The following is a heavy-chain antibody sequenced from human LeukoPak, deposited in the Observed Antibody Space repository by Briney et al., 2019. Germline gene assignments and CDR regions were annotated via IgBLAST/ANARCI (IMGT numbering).Heavy chain of an antibody. CDR3: AKLGDGSGYYHY. J-gene: IGHJ4*02. CDR2: ITGNSGTT. V-gene: IGHV3-23*01. CDR1: GFTFSTYT. Sequence: GGSLRLSCVASGFTFSTYTMAWGRQAPGKGLGWVSVITGNSGTTYYAESVKGRFTISRENSKDTLYLRMNSLRAEDTAVYHCAKLGDGSGYYHYWGQGILVTVSS. D-gene: IGHD3-22*01.